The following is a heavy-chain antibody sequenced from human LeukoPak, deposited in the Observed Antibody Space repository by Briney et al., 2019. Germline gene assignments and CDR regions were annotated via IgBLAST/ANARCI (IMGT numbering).Heavy chain of an antibody. D-gene: IGHD3-9*01. J-gene: IGHJ4*02. V-gene: IGHV4-4*02. CDR2: IFHSGST. Sequence: SETLSLTCVVSGGSISSSTWWTWVRLPPGKGLGWIGEIFHSGSTNLNPSLKSRLTMSVDESRHQFSLKLTSVTAADTAVYYCASDGLVSRYLDHWGQGTLVTVSS. CDR1: GGSISSSTW. CDR3: ASDGLVSRYLDH.